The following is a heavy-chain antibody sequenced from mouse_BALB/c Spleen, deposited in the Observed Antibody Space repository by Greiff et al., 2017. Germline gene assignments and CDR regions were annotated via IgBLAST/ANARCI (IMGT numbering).Heavy chain of an antibody. Sequence: EVMLVESGGGLVQPGGSRKLSCAASGFTFSSFGMHWVRQAPEKGLEWVAYISSGSSTIYYADTVKGRFTISRDNPKNTLFLQMTSLRSEDTAMYYCARSGYYYGSSYDYWGQGTSVTVSS. J-gene: IGHJ4*01. CDR3: ARSGYYYGSSYDY. D-gene: IGHD1-1*01. V-gene: IGHV5-17*02. CDR1: GFTFSSFG. CDR2: ISSGSSTI.